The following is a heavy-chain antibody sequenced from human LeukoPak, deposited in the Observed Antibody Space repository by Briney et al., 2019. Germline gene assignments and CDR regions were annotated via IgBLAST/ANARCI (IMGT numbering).Heavy chain of an antibody. CDR1: GGTFSSYN. CDR3: ARTASSSWYPVYYYYYMDV. CDR2: IIPMQGTP. V-gene: IGHV1-69*08. Sequence: GASVKVSCKASGGTFSSYNFIWVRQAPGQGLEWMGGIIPMQGTPNYAQKFQDRVTISADKSTTTVYMALSSLRSEDTAVYYCARTASSSWYPVYYYYYMDVWGKGTTVTISS. J-gene: IGHJ6*03. D-gene: IGHD6-13*01.